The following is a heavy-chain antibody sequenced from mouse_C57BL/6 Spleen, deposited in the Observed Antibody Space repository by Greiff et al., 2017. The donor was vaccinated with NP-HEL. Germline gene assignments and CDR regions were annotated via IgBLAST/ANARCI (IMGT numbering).Heavy chain of an antibody. J-gene: IGHJ4*01. CDR3: ARRDYYGSSYPYAMDY. V-gene: IGHV5-12*01. CDR1: GFTFSDYY. Sequence: EVNVVESGGGLVQPGGSLKLSCAASGFTFSDYYMYWVRQTPEKRLEWVAYISNGGGSTYYPDTVKGRFTISRDNAKNTLYLQMSRLKSEDTAMYYCARRDYYGSSYPYAMDYWGQGTSVTVSS. CDR2: ISNGGGST. D-gene: IGHD1-1*01.